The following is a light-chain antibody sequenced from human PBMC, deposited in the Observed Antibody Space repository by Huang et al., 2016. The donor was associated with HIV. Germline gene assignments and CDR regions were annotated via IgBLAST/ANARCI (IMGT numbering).Light chain of an antibody. CDR2: GAS. CDR1: QSVRSRS. J-gene: IGKJ4*01. CDR3: QQYGSSPLP. V-gene: IGKV3-20*01. Sequence: EIVLTQSPGTLSLSPGERATLSCRASQSVRSRSLAWYQQKPGQSPRLLIFGASNRATAIPDRFSGSVSATDFTLTISRLEPEDFAVYYCQQYGSSPLPFGGGTKVEIK.